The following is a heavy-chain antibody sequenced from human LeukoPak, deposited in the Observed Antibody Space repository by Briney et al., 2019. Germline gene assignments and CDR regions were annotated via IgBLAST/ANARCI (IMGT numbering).Heavy chain of an antibody. CDR3: ARHASLSAHTDY. Sequence: GESLQISCKGSGYSFTSYWIGWGRPMPGKGLEWMGIIYPGDSDTRYSPSFQGQVTISADKSISTAYLQWSSLKASDTAMYYCARHASLSAHTDYWGQGTLVTVSS. D-gene: IGHD2/OR15-2a*01. CDR2: IYPGDSDT. CDR1: GYSFTSYW. V-gene: IGHV5-51*01. J-gene: IGHJ4*02.